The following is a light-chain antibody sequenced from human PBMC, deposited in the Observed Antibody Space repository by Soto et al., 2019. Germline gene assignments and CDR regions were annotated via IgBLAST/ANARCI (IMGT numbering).Light chain of an antibody. Sequence: QSVLTQPASVSGSPGQSITIPCTGTRSDVGSYNSIAWYQQHPGKAPRVVIFEVTKRPSGISDRFSGSKSGYTASLRISGLQAEDEADYFCLSYAGNSIWLFGGGTKVTVL. V-gene: IGLV2-23*02. CDR2: EVT. CDR3: LSYAGNSIWL. CDR1: RSDVGSYNS. J-gene: IGLJ2*01.